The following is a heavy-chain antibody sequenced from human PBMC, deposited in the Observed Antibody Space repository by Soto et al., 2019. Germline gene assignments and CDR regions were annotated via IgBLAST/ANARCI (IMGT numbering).Heavy chain of an antibody. CDR2: INPNSGGT. CDR1: GYTFTSYG. V-gene: IGHV1-2*02. CDR3: ARNWNHGWRAPYYYGMEV. D-gene: IGHD1-1*01. J-gene: IGHJ6*01. Sequence: DSVNVSCKASGYTFTSYGISWVRQAPGQGLEWMGWINPNSGGTNYAQKFQGRVTMTRDTSISTAYMELSRLRSDDTAVYYCARNWNHGWRAPYYYGMEVWGQGTTVIVSS.